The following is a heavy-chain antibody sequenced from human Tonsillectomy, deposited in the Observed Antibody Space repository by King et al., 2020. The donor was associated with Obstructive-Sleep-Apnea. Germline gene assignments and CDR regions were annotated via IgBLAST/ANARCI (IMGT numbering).Heavy chain of an antibody. CDR1: GFTFDDYA. J-gene: IGHJ4*02. CDR3: AKDRSYGYFDY. CDR2: ISWNSGSI. Sequence: VQLVESGGGLVQPGRSLRLSCAASGFTFDDYAMHWVRQAPGKGLEWVSGISWNSGSIGYADSVKGRFTISRDNAKNSLYLQMNSLRAEDTALYYCAKDRSYGYFDYWGQGTLVTVSS. D-gene: IGHD5-18*01. V-gene: IGHV3-9*01.